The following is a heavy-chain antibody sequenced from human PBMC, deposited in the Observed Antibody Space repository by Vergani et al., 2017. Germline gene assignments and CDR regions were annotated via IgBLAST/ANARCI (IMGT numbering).Heavy chain of an antibody. CDR3: AKDHYDFWSGYPNLSPFDL. CDR2: ISWNSGSI. CDR1: GFTFDDYA. Sequence: EVQLVESGGGLVQHGRSLRLSCAASGFTFDDYAMHWVRQAPGKGLEWVSGISWNSGSIGYADSVKGRFTISRDNAKNSLYLQMNSLRAEDTALYYCAKDHYDFWSGYPNLSPFDLWGRGTLVTVSS. D-gene: IGHD3-3*01. V-gene: IGHV3-9*01. J-gene: IGHJ2*01.